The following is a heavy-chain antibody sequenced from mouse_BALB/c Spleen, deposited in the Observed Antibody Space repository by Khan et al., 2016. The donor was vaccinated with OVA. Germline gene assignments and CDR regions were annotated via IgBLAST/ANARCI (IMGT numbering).Heavy chain of an antibody. V-gene: IGHV3-2*02. Sequence: EVQLQESGPGLAKPSQSLSLTCTVTGYSITSGYGWNWIRQFPGNKLEWMGYISYSGSTNYNPSLKSRISITRDTSKNQFFLQLNSVTTEDTARYYCARTARIKYWGQGTTLTVSS. CDR2: ISYSGST. J-gene: IGHJ2*01. CDR3: ARTARIKY. D-gene: IGHD1-2*01. CDR1: GYSITSGYG.